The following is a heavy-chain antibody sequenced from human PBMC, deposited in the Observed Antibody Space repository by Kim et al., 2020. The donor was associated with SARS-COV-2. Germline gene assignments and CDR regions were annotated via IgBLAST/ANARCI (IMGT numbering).Heavy chain of an antibody. D-gene: IGHD3-22*01. CDR3: ARQTPPTYYYDSTFDP. V-gene: IGHV4-59*08. J-gene: IGHJ5*02. Sequence: SLKSRGTISVDTSKNQFSLKLSSVTAADTAVYYCARQTPPTYYYDSTFDPWGQGTLVTVSS.